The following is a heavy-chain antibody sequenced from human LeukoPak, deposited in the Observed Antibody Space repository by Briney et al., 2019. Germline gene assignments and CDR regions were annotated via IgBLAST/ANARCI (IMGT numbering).Heavy chain of an antibody. D-gene: IGHD5-24*01. Sequence: GASVKVSCKASGYTFTGYYMHWVRQAPGQGLEWMGWINPNSGGTNYAQKFQGRVTMTRDTSISTAYMELSRLRSDDTAVYYCARDLSANYPPYYYYMDVWGKGTTVTVSS. CDR1: GYTFTGYY. CDR2: INPNSGGT. V-gene: IGHV1-2*02. CDR3: ARDLSANYPPYYYYMDV. J-gene: IGHJ6*03.